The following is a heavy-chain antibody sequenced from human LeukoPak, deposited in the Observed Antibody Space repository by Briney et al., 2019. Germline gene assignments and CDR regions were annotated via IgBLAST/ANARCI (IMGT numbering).Heavy chain of an antibody. CDR2: IHFTGMT. CDR3: ARDPGGFCNGASCPPYYFYGMDV. Sequence: GSLRLSCAGSGFTFSNSWMGWVRQAPGKGLEWIGNIHFTGMTSYSPSLRTRVTISLDASKRQFSLKLTSVTAADTAVYFCARDPGGFCNGASCPPYYFYGMDVWGRGTTVTVSS. CDR1: GFTFSNSW. D-gene: IGHD2-15*01. V-gene: IGHV4-59*01. J-gene: IGHJ6*02.